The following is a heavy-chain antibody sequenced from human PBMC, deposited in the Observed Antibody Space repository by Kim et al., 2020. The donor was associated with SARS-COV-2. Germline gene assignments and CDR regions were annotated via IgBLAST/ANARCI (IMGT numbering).Heavy chain of an antibody. D-gene: IGHD6-13*01. CDR2: MRGSGGST. V-gene: IGHV3-23*01. Sequence: GGSLRLSCAASGFAFNTYAMSWVRQAPGKGLEGVSGMRGSGGSTEYADSVKGRFSISRENSKNTVYLQMGSLRAEDTAIYYCAKVTSGSSGWFEYFQNWGQGTLVTVSS. CDR3: AKVTSGSSGWFEYFQN. J-gene: IGHJ1*01. CDR1: GFAFNTYA.